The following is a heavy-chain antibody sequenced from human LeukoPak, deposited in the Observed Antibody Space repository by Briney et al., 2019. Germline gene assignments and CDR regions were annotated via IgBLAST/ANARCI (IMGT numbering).Heavy chain of an antibody. J-gene: IGHJ4*02. V-gene: IGHV3-30*18. Sequence: GGSLRLSCAASGFTFSSYSMNWVRQAPGKGLEWVALISYDASNKYYADSVKGRFTISRDNSKNTLFLQMNSLRAEDTAVYYCAKDLIHWGQGTLVTVSS. CDR2: ISYDASNK. CDR1: GFTFSSYS. CDR3: AKDLIH. D-gene: IGHD3-22*01.